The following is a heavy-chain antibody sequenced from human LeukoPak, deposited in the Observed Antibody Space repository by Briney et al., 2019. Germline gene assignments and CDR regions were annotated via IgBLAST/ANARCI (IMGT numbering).Heavy chain of an antibody. J-gene: IGHJ4*02. D-gene: IGHD3-22*01. CDR3: ARGRTLNYYYDSSGYYLHFDY. Sequence: SETLSLTCTVSGGSISTSYWNWIRQPAGKGLEWIGRIYISGSPKYNPSLKSRATMSVDTSKNHFSLKLRSVTAADTAVYYCARGRTLNYYYDSSGYYLHFDYWGQGTLVTVSS. CDR2: IYISGSP. CDR1: GGSISTSY. V-gene: IGHV4-4*07.